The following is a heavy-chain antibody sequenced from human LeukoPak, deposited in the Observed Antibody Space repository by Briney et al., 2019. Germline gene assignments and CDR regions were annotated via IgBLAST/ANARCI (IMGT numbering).Heavy chain of an antibody. CDR1: GLIFSNYW. D-gene: IGHD5-12*01. CDR2: INQDASEK. J-gene: IGHJ6*03. CDR3: ARDRGWGMDV. Sequence: PGGSLSLSCVASGLIFSNYWMGWVRQAPGKGLEWVASINQDASEKYYVDSVKGRFTISRDNAKNSLYLHMNSLRVEDTAVYYCARDRGWGMDVWGKGTTVTISS. V-gene: IGHV3-7*01.